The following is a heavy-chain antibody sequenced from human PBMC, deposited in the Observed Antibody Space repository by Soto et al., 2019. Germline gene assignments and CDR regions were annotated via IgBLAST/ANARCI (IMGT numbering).Heavy chain of an antibody. CDR2: ISGSGGST. CDR1: GFTFSSYA. J-gene: IGHJ6*02. V-gene: IGHV3-23*01. Sequence: PGYSLRLSCAASGFTFSSYAMSWVRKAQGKGLEWVSAISGSGGSTYYADSVKGRFTISRDNCKNTLYLQINSRRAEDTAVYYCEKEDYSGVPGAIGHYYYGMDVWSQGTTVTVS. D-gene: IGHD2-2*02. CDR3: EKEDYSGVPGAIGHYYYGMDV.